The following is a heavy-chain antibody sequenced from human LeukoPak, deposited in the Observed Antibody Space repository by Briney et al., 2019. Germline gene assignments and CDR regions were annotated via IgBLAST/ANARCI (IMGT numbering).Heavy chain of an antibody. D-gene: IGHD2-15*01. CDR3: ARGRRWHYYYGMDV. CDR2: INHSGST. V-gene: IGHV4-34*01. Sequence: SETLSLTCAVYGGSFSGYYWSWIRQPPGKGLEWIGEINHSGSTNYNPSLKSRVTISVDTSKYQFSLKLSSVTAADTAVYYCARGRRWHYYYGMDVWGQGTTVTVSS. CDR1: GGSFSGYY. J-gene: IGHJ6*02.